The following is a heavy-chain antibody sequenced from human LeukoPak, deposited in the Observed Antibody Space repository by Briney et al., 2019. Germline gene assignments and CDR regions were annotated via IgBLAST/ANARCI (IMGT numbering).Heavy chain of an antibody. D-gene: IGHD4-11*01. CDR3: ARGTKTTAY. V-gene: IGHV3-74*01. Sequence: PGGSLRLSCAASGFTFSNYWMHWVRQAPGKGLVWVSRINTDGSSTNYADSVEGRFTISRDNAKNTLYLQMNSLRAEDTAVYYCARGTKTTAYWGQGTLVTVSS. J-gene: IGHJ4*02. CDR1: GFTFSNYW. CDR2: INTDGSST.